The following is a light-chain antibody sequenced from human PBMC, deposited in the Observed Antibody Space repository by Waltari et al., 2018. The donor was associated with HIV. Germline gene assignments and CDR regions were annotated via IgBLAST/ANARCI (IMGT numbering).Light chain of an antibody. CDR2: GNP. J-gene: IGLJ2*01. CDR1: SSTIGAGSD. Sequence: QSVLTQPPSVSGAPGQRVTISCTGSSSTIGAGSDVHWYQQLPGTAPKLLLYGNPNRPSGVPDRLSGSKSGTSASLAITGLQAEDEADYYCQSYDSSLSGLLFGGGTKLTVL. V-gene: IGLV1-40*01. CDR3: QSYDSSLSGLL.